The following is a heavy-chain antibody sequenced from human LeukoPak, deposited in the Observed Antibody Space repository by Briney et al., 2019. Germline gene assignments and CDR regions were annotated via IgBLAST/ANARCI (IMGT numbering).Heavy chain of an antibody. CDR3: ARGRGRLDY. J-gene: IGHJ4*02. Sequence: SETLPLTCSVSGGSISGYYWSWIRQPPGKGLEWIGEINHSGSTNYNPSLKSRVTISVDTSKNQFSLKLSSVTAADTAVYYCARGRGRLDYWGQGTLVTVSS. D-gene: IGHD3-10*01. CDR2: INHSGST. V-gene: IGHV4-34*01. CDR1: GGSISGYY.